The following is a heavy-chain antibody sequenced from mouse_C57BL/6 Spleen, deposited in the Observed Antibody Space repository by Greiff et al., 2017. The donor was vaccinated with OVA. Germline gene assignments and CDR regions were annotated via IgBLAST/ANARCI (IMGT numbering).Heavy chain of an antibody. D-gene: IGHD1-1*01. J-gene: IGHJ4*01. CDR2: IHPNSGST. CDR1: GYTFTSYW. V-gene: IGHV1-64*01. Sequence: QVQLKQPGAELVKPGASVKLSCKASGYTFTSYWMHWVKQRPGQGLEWIGMIHPNSGSTNYNEKFKSKATLTVDKSSSTAYMQLSSLTSEDSAVYYCAPTVVKGVAMDYWGQGTSVTVSS. CDR3: APTVVKGVAMDY.